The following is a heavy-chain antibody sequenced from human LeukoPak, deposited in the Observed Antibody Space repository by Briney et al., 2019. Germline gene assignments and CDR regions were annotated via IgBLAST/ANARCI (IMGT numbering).Heavy chain of an antibody. Sequence: GGSLRLSCAASGLIFSNYWMGWVRQAPGKGLEWVASINQDASEKYYVDSVKGRFTISRDNAKNSLYLQMNSLRVEDTAVYYCAREGPGGFDIWGQGTMVTVSS. CDR2: INQDASEK. CDR1: GLIFSNYW. J-gene: IGHJ3*02. CDR3: AREGPGGFDI. D-gene: IGHD3-10*01. V-gene: IGHV3-7*01.